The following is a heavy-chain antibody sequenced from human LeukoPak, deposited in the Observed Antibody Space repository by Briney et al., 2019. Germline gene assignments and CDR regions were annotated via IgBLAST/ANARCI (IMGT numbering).Heavy chain of an antibody. CDR3: ARAHSSGWYGFDY. Sequence: GASVKVSCKASGGTFSSYAISWVRQAPGQGLEWVGGIIPIFGTANYAQKFQGRVTITTDEPTSTAYMELSSLRSEDTAVYYCARAHSSGWYGFDYWGQGTLVTVSS. D-gene: IGHD6-19*01. CDR2: IIPIFGTA. V-gene: IGHV1-69*05. CDR1: GGTFSSYA. J-gene: IGHJ4*02.